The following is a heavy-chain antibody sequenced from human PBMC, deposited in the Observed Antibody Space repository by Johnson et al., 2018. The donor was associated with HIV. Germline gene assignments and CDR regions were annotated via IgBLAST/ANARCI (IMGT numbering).Heavy chain of an antibody. D-gene: IGHD3-10*01. CDR2: IRYDGSNK. CDR3: ARTNSGSYYHPGAFDI. CDR1: GFIFSSYG. J-gene: IGHJ3*02. V-gene: IGHV3-30*02. Sequence: QVHLVESGGGVVQPGRSRRLSCAASGFIFSSYGMHWVRQAPGKGLEWVAFIRYDGSNKYYAESVQGRFNISRDNPKNPLYLQMNSLRAEDTAVYYCARTNSGSYYHPGAFDIWGQGTMVTVSS.